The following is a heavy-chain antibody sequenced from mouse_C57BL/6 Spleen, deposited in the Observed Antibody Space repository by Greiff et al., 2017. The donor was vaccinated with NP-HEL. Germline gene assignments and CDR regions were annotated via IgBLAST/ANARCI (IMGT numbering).Heavy chain of an antibody. CDR3: ARSGTRAMDY. J-gene: IGHJ4*01. Sequence: VQLQQSGPELVKPGPSVSIPCTASGYTFTDYNMDWVQQSHGKGLEWIGDISPNNGGTIYNQNFTGKATLTVDNASRTAYMELRSLTSEDTAYYYCARSGTRAMDYWGQGTSVTVSS. CDR1: GYTFTDYN. V-gene: IGHV1-18*01. CDR2: ISPNNGGT. D-gene: IGHD4-1*01.